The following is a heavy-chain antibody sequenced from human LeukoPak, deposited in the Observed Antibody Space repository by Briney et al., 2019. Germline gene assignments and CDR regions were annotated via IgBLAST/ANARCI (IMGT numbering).Heavy chain of an antibody. D-gene: IGHD2-21*02. CDR2: IDWDDDK. CDR3: ARTPYCGGDCYVDY. CDR1: GFSLSTCGMR. Sequence: SGPALVKPTQTLTLTCTFSGFSLSTCGMRVSWIRQPPGKALEWLARIDWDDDKFYSTSLKTRLTISKDTSKDQVVLTMTNMDPVDTATYYCARTPYCGGDCYVDYWGQGTLVTVSS. V-gene: IGHV2-70*04. J-gene: IGHJ4*02.